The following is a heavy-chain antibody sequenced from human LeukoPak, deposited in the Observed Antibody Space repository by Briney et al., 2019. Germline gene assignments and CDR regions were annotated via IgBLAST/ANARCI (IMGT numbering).Heavy chain of an antibody. Sequence: GASVKVSCKASGYTFTIYDINWVRQDTGQGLEWMGWMNPNSGDTGYAQKFQGRVTITWNTSISTAYMELSSLRSEDTAVHYCARGRAARPRRHGSNWFDPWGQGTLVTVSS. V-gene: IGHV1-8*03. CDR3: ARGRAARPRRHGSNWFDP. CDR1: GYTFTIYD. D-gene: IGHD6-6*01. J-gene: IGHJ5*02. CDR2: MNPNSGDT.